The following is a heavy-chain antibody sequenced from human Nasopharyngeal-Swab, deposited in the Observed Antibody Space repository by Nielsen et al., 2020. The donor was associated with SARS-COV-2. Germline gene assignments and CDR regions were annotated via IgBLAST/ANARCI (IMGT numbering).Heavy chain of an antibody. CDR2: IYYIGST. CDR1: GCSVSSGSYY. J-gene: IGHJ6*02. D-gene: IGHD3-22*01. V-gene: IGHV4-61*01. CDR3: ARGRFYHDSSGEPSVVDV. Sequence: SETLSLTCTVSGCSVSSGSYYWSWIRQPPGKGLEWIGYIYYIGSTNYNPSLKSRVTISVDPSQNQSSLNLSSVTAADTAVYYCARGRFYHDSSGEPSVVDVWGQGTTVTVSS.